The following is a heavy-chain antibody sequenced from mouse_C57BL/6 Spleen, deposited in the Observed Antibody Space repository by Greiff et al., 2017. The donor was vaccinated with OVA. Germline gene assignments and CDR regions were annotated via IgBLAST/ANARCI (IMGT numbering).Heavy chain of an antibody. V-gene: IGHV1-22*01. J-gene: IGHJ3*01. Sequence: VQLKQSGPELVKPGASVKMSCKASGYTFTDYNMHWVKQSHGKSLEWIGYINPNNGGTSYNQKFKGKATLTVNKTSNTDDMRLRSQTSEDSEGYYCAKTGFAYWGQGTLVTVSA. CDR1: GYTFTDYN. D-gene: IGHD4-1*01. CDR3: AKTGFAY. CDR2: INPNNGGT.